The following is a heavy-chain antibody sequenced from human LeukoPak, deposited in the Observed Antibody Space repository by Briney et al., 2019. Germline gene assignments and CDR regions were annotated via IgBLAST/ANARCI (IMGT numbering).Heavy chain of an antibody. CDR3: ASTISGYSYGGYGMDV. CDR2: IYYSGST. V-gene: IGHV4-30-4*01. Sequence: PSETLSLTCTVSGGSISSGDYYWSWIRQPPGKGLEWIGYIYYSGSTYYNPSLKSRVTISVDTSKNQFSLKLSSVTAADTAVYYCASTISGYSYGGYGMDVWGQGTTVTVSS. D-gene: IGHD5-18*01. CDR1: GGSISSGDYY. J-gene: IGHJ6*02.